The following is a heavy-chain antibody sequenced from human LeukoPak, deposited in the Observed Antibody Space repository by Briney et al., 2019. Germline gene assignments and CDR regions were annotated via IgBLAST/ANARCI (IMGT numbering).Heavy chain of an antibody. CDR3: ATGGVWDLVNY. CDR1: GNTLTELS. Sequence: ASVKVSCKVSGNTLTELSLHWVRQAPGKGLEWMGGFDPGDGKIIYAQKFQGRVTMTEGRSKDTAYMDLISLRSDDTAVYYCATGGVWDLVNYWGEGTLVTVSS. D-gene: IGHD1-26*01. V-gene: IGHV1-24*01. CDR2: FDPGDGKI. J-gene: IGHJ4*02.